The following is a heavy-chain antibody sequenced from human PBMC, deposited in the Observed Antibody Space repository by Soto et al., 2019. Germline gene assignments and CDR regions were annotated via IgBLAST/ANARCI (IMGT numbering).Heavy chain of an antibody. CDR1: GGSISSSNW. CDR3: GRAAMGGSSWPFNY. J-gene: IGHJ4*02. CDR2: IYHSGST. D-gene: IGHD6-13*01. V-gene: IGHV4-4*02. Sequence: QVQLQESGPGLVKPSGTLSLTCAVSGGSISSSNWWSWVRQPPGKGLEWIGEIYHSGSTNYNPSRKSRVTIAVDKSKNQFSLQLSSVTAADTAVYYCGRAAMGGSSWPFNYWGQGTLVTVSS.